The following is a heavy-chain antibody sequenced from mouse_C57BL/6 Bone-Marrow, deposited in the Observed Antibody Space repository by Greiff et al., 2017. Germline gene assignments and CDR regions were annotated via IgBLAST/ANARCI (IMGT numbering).Heavy chain of an antibody. CDR3: ASGGFAY. CDR2: LWSDGST. V-gene: IGHV2-6*03. CDR1: GFSLPSYG. J-gene: IGHJ3*01. Sequence: VNVVESGPGLVAPSQSLSITCTVSGFSLPSYGVHWVRPPPGKGLEWLVVLWSDGSTTYNSALKSRLSISKDNSKSQVFLKMNRLQTDDTARDYCASGGFAYWGQGTLVTVSA.